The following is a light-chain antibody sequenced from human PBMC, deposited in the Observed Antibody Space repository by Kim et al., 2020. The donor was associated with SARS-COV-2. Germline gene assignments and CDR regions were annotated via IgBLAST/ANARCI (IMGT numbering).Light chain of an antibody. V-gene: IGKV4-1*01. Sequence: DIVMTQSPDSLAVSLGERATINCRPSQSVLSNSNNEHYLAWYQQKPGQPPKVLIYRATTRRPGVPDRFSGSESGTDFTLTISSLQPEDVAVYYCQQYYSAPITFGQGTRLEIK. J-gene: IGKJ5*01. CDR3: QQYYSAPIT. CDR1: QSVLSNSNNEHY. CDR2: RAT.